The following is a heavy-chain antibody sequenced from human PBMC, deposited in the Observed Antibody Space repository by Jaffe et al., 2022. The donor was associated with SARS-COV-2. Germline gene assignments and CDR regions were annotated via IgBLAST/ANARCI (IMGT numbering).Heavy chain of an antibody. D-gene: IGHD1-1*01. CDR3: ARLINWNAPPGLDGFDL. V-gene: IGHV3-74*01. Sequence: EMQLVDSGGGLVQPGGSLRLSCAASGFLFSNHWMYWVRQAPGKGLVCVSGISRDGSSVIYADSVKGRVTISRDNAMNTLNLQMNSLRVEDTAVYYCARLINWNAPPGLDGFDLWGQGTVVTVSS. CDR2: ISRDGSSV. J-gene: IGHJ3*01. CDR1: GFLFSNHW.